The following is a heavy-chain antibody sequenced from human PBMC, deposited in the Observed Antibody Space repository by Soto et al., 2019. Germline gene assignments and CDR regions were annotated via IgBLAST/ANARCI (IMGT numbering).Heavy chain of an antibody. D-gene: IGHD4-17*01. CDR3: AHPRGYGVFDAVDI. CDR1: GFIFSTYA. Sequence: GGSLRLSCAAFGFIFSTYAMNWVRQAPGKGLEWVSAISRSSESAYYAESVRGRFTISRDNSINALYLHMTSLRPEDTAVYYCAHPRGYGVFDAVDIWGQGTMVTVSS. J-gene: IGHJ3*02. V-gene: IGHV3-23*01. CDR2: ISRSSESA.